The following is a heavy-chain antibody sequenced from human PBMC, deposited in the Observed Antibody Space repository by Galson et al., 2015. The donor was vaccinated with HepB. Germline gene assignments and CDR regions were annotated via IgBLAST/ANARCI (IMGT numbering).Heavy chain of an antibody. CDR1: GGTFNSFA. CDR3: ARTRGFFYDGSGSPLGYFDL. J-gene: IGHJ2*01. V-gene: IGHV1-69*13. D-gene: IGHD3-22*01. CDR2: IIPIFGPT. Sequence: SVKVSCKASGGTFNSFAVNWVRQAPGQGLEWMGGIIPIFGPTNYARNFQGRLTITADESTDTAYMELSSLRSEDTAVYYCARTRGFFYDGSGSPLGYFDLWGRGTLVTVSS.